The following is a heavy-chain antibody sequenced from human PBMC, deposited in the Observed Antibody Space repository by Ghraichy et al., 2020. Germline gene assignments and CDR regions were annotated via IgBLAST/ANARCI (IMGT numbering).Heavy chain of an antibody. J-gene: IGHJ4*02. CDR1: GFNFSIYS. D-gene: IGHD2-2*01. CDR2: ISSISEYI. Sequence: GESLNISCAASGFNFSIYSMIWVRQAPGKGLEWVSSISSISEYIYYADSVKGRFTISRDNAKKSLYLQMNSLRAEDTAVYYCAREDCSSISCFAKVPDYWGQGTLFSVSS. V-gene: IGHV3-21*01. CDR3: AREDCSSISCFAKVPDY.